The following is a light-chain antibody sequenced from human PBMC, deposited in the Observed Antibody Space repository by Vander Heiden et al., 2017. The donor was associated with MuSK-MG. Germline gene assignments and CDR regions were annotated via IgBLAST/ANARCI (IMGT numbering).Light chain of an antibody. CDR3: QQFCTSPGLI. CDR1: QSVSSTY. J-gene: IGKJ2*01. V-gene: IGKV3-20*01. Sequence: EIVLTESPGTLSLSPGEGVTLSCRASQSVSSTYLTWSQHKPGPAPRLLIYGAFSRATCIPDRFRGSGSGTEYTLTIRRLEPEDFAVYFCQQFCTSPGLIFGQGTKLEIK. CDR2: GAF.